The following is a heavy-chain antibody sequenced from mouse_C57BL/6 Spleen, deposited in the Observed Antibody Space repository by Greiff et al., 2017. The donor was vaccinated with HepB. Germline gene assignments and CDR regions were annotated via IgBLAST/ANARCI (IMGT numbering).Heavy chain of an antibody. D-gene: IGHD3-3*01. CDR1: GFTFSSYA. CDR3: ARGTRGGYFDV. V-gene: IGHV5-4*03. CDR2: ISDGGSYT. Sequence: EVKLVESGGGLVKPGGSLKLSCAASGFTFSSYAMSWVRQTPEKRLEWVATISDGGSYTYYPDNVKGRFTISRDNAKNNLYLQMSHLTSEDTAMYYCARGTRGGYFDVWGTGTTVTVSS. J-gene: IGHJ1*03.